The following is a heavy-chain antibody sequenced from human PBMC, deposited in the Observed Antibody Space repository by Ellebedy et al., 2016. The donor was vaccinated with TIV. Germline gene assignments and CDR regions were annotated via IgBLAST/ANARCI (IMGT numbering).Heavy chain of an antibody. CDR2: IKQDGSEK. Sequence: GESLKISCAASGFTFSSYWMSWVRQAPGKGLEWVANIKQDGSEKYYVDSVKGRFTISRDNAKNSLYLQMNSLRAEDTAAYYCARDLRLLDYWGQGTLVTVSS. V-gene: IGHV3-7*01. CDR3: ARDLRLLDY. J-gene: IGHJ4*02. D-gene: IGHD5-12*01. CDR1: GFTFSSYW.